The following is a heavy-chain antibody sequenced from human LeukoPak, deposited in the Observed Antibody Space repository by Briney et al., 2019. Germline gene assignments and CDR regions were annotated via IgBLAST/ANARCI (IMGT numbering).Heavy chain of an antibody. CDR2: ILYKDGST. D-gene: IGHD6-19*01. CDR1: GFRFTNYA. V-gene: IGHV3-23*03. Sequence: GGSLRLSCAASGFRFTNYAMSWVRQAPGKGLEWVSILYKDGSTYYADSVKGRVTISRDNSHNTLYLQKNSLRVDDTAVYYCARDMPGITVPWGQGTLVTVSS. CDR3: ARDMPGITVP. J-gene: IGHJ5*02.